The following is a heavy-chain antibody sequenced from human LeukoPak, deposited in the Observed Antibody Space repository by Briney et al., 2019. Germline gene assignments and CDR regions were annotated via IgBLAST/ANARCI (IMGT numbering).Heavy chain of an antibody. D-gene: IGHD3-16*01. CDR3: ARASYTTTWRHLGS. J-gene: IGHJ4*02. V-gene: IGHV3-30*14. CDR2: ISYDGSNK. CDR1: GFTFSSYA. Sequence: PGGSLRLSCAASGFTFSSYAMHWVRQAPGKGLEWVAVISYDGSNKYYADTAKGRFTISRDNSKNTLYLQMGSLRAEDMAVYYCARASYTTTWRHLGSWGQGTLVTVSS.